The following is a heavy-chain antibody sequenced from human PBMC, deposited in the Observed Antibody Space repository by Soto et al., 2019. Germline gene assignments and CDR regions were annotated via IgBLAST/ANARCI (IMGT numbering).Heavy chain of an antibody. CDR1: GGSLSSGGYY. CDR3: ARGGASSQWFDP. J-gene: IGHJ5*02. CDR2: IYYSGGT. V-gene: IGHV4-31*03. Sequence: PSETLSLTCTVSGGSLSSGGYYWSWIRQHPGKGLEWIAFIYYSGGTNYNPSLKSRVTISVDTSKNQFSLKLNSVTAADTAVYYCARGGASSQWFDPWGQGTLVTVSS. D-gene: IGHD3-10*01.